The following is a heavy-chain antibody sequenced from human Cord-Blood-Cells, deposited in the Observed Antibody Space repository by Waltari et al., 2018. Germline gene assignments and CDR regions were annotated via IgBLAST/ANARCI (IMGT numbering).Heavy chain of an antibody. CDR3: ATFQYSSSWYYFDY. J-gene: IGHJ4*02. V-gene: IGHV4-34*01. D-gene: IGHD6-13*01. CDR1: GGSFSGYY. Sequence: QVQLQQWGAGLLKPSETLSLTCAVYGGSFSGYYWSWIRQPPGKGLEWIGEINHSGSTNDNPSLKSRVTISVDTSKNQFSLKLSSVTAADTAVYYCATFQYSSSWYYFDYWGQGTLVTVSS. CDR2: INHSGST.